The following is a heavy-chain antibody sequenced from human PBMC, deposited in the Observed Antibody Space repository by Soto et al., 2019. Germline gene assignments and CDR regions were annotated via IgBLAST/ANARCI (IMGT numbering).Heavy chain of an antibody. D-gene: IGHD5-12*01. CDR1: GYSFTSYW. J-gene: IGHJ4*02. V-gene: IGHV5-51*01. CDR2: IYPGDSDT. Sequence: PGESLKISCKGSGYSFTSYWIGWVRQMPGKGLEWMGIIYPGDSDTRYSPSFQGQVTISADKSISTAYLQWSSLKASDTAMYYCAAGKDIVATISPLSGSPFDYWGQGTLVTVSS. CDR3: AAGKDIVATISPLSGSPFDY.